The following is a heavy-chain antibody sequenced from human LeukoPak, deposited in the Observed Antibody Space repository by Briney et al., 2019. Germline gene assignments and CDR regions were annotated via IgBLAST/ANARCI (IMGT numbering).Heavy chain of an antibody. CDR3: ATRRVTFDP. V-gene: IGHV4-59*01. CDR2: MYNRGDT. D-gene: IGHD3-10*01. Sequence: PSETLSLTCTVSDGSSIGNYWSWIRQPPGKGLDWIGYMYNRGDTNSNPSLKSRVTMSLDTSNNQFSLRLSSVTAADTAVYYCATRRVTFDPWGQGILVTVSS. J-gene: IGHJ5*02. CDR1: DGSSIGNY.